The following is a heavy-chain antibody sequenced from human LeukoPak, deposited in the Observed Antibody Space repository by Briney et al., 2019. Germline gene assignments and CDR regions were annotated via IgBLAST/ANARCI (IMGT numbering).Heavy chain of an antibody. CDR1: GDSISTGYHY. D-gene: IGHD5-24*01. CDR2: IFISGST. Sequence: SETLSLTCTVSGDSISTGYHYWTWIRQPAGKGLEYIGRIFISGSTNYSPSLKSRVSISVDTSKNQFYLNLTSVTATDTAVYYCERGGRDGFKHYTVDSWGRGTLVTVSS. J-gene: IGHJ4*02. V-gene: IGHV4-61*02. CDR3: ERGGRDGFKHYTVDS.